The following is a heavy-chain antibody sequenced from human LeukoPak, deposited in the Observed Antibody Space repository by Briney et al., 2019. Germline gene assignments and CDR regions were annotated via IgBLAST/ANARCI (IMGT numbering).Heavy chain of an antibody. J-gene: IGHJ3*02. CDR3: ARPRGPPISSRSLWDAFDI. D-gene: IGHD6-13*01. Sequence: GGSLRLSCAASGFTFSSYAMSWVRQAPGKGLEWVSAISGSGGSTYYADSVKGRFTISRDNSKNTLYLQMNSLRAEDTAVYYCARPRGPPISSRSLWDAFDIWGQGTMVTVSS. CDR1: GFTFSSYA. CDR2: ISGSGGST. V-gene: IGHV3-23*01.